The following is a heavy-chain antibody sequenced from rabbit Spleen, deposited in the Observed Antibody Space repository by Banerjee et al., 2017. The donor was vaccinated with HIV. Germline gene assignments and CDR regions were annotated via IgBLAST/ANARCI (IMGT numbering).Heavy chain of an antibody. CDR2: IYAGDGNT. CDR1: GFSLFMYW. Sequence: EESGGGLVKPGGTLTLTCKASGFSLFMYWMCWVRQAPGKGPEWIACIYAGDGNTDYANWVNGRFTISKTSSTVDLKMTSLTAADTATYFCARDKELDIWGYEFNLWGPGPLVTVS. CDR3: ARDKELDIWGYEFNL. V-gene: IGHV1S42*01. D-gene: IGHD3-1*01. J-gene: IGHJ4*01.